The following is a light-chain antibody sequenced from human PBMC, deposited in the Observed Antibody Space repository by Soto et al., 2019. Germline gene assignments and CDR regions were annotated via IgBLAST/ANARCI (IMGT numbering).Light chain of an antibody. V-gene: IGKV1-39*01. CDR1: QIISSY. Sequence: DIQMTQSPSSLSASVGDRVTITCRASQIISSYLNWYQQKPGKAPKVLIYGASSLQSGVPSRFSGRVSGTDFTLTINSLQPEDFATYYCQQSYGTPYSFGQGTKLEIK. CDR3: QQSYGTPYS. CDR2: GAS. J-gene: IGKJ2*03.